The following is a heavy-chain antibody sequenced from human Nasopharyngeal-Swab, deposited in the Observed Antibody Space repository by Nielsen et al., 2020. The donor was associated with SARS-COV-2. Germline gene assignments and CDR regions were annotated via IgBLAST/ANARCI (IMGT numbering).Heavy chain of an antibody. Sequence: GESLKISCAASGFTFSSSEMNWVRQASGKGLEWVSYISSSGSTIYYADSVKGRFTISRDNAKNSLYLQMNSLRAEDTAVYYCARDQWGYSSGWFGYYGMDVWGQGTTVTVSS. CDR1: GFTFSSSE. CDR3: ARDQWGYSSGWFGYYGMDV. V-gene: IGHV3-48*03. CDR2: ISSSGSTI. D-gene: IGHD6-19*01. J-gene: IGHJ6*02.